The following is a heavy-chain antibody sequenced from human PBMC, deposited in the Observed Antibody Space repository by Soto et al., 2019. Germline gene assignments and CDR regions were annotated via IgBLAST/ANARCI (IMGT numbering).Heavy chain of an antibody. V-gene: IGHV4-61*01. J-gene: IGHJ6*02. CDR1: GGSVSSGSYY. Sequence: PSETLSLTCTVSGGSVSSGSYYWSWIRQPPGKGLEWIGYIYYSGSTNYNPSLKSRVTISVDTSKNQFSLKLSSVTAADTAVYYCARDPRITIFGVVTNYGMDVWGQGTTVTVSS. D-gene: IGHD3-3*01. CDR3: ARDPRITIFGVVTNYGMDV. CDR2: IYYSGST.